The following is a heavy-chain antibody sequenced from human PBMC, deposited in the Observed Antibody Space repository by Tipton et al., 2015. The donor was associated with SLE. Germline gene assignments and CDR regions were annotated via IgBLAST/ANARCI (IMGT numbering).Heavy chain of an antibody. D-gene: IGHD6-13*01. J-gene: IGHJ4*02. Sequence: SLRLSCAASGFTFSSYSMNWVRQAPGKGLEWVSTISGSGGSTYYADSVKGRFTISRDNSKNTLYLQMNSLRAEDTAVYYCARNEEERWSSSWSPAWYYFDYWGQGTLVTVSS. CDR3: ARNEEERWSSSWSPAWYYFDY. V-gene: IGHV3-23*01. CDR1: GFTFSSYS. CDR2: ISGSGGST.